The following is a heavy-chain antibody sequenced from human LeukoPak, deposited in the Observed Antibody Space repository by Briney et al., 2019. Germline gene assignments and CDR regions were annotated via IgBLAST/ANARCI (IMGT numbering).Heavy chain of an antibody. CDR3: ARVFGVVIKSLGY. V-gene: IGHV1-2*06. Sequence: GASVKVSCKASGYTFTGYYMHWVRQAPGQGLEWRGRINPNSGGTNYAQKFQGRVTMTRDTSISTAYMELSRLRSDDTAVYYCARVFGVVIKSLGYWGQGTLVTVSS. D-gene: IGHD3-3*01. J-gene: IGHJ4*02. CDR1: GYTFTGYY. CDR2: INPNSGGT.